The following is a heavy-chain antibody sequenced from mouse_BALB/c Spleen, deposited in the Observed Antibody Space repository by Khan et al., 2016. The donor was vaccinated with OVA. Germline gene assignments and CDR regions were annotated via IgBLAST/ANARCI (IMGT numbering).Heavy chain of an antibody. CDR2: INPNNGGT. J-gene: IGHJ3*01. D-gene: IGHD2-2*01. CDR1: GYTFSSYY. V-gene: IGHV1S81*02. Sequence: VQLQQSGAELVKPGASVKLSCKASGYTFSSYYMYWVKQRPGQGLEWIGEINPNNGGTNFNEKFQSKAALTVDKSSNTAYMQLRSLTSEDSAGYNCTRSVYGSFAYWGQGTLVTGST. CDR3: TRSVYGSFAY.